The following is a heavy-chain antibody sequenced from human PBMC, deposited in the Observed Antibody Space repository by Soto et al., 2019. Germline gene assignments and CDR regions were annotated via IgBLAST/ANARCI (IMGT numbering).Heavy chain of an antibody. CDR1: GYTFTSYD. CDR2: MNPNSGNT. J-gene: IGHJ5*02. D-gene: IGHD6-13*01. CDR3: ARVLWGGQQQLANWFDP. Sequence: ASVKVSCKASGYTFTSYDINWVRQATGQGLEWMGWMNPNSGNTGYAQKFQGGVTMTRNTSISTAYMELSSLRSEDTAVYYCARVLWGGQQQLANWFDPWGQGTLVTVSS. V-gene: IGHV1-8*01.